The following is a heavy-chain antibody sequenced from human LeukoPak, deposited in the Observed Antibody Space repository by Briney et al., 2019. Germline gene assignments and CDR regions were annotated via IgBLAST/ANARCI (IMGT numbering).Heavy chain of an antibody. D-gene: IGHD4-17*01. CDR2: ISSGSSTL. CDR1: GFTFSTYS. V-gene: IGHV3-48*01. CDR3: ARRAPYGHFSFDP. Sequence: GGSLRLSCAASGFTFSTYSMNWVRQAPGKGLEWVSYISSGSSTLYYADSVKGRFTISRDNAKNSLFLQMDSLRAEDTAVYYCARRAPYGHFSFDPWGQGTLVTVSS. J-gene: IGHJ5*02.